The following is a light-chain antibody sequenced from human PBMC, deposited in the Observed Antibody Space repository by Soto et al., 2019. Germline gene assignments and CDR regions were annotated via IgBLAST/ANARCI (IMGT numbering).Light chain of an antibody. Sequence: QSALTQPASVSGSPGQSITIYCTGTSSDVGGYNSVSWYHQHPGKAPKVMIYDVSNRPSGVSNRFSGSKSGNTASLTISGLQAEDEADYYCSSFTSSSMYVFGTGTKLTVL. CDR3: SSFTSSSMYV. CDR2: DVS. CDR1: SSDVGGYNS. V-gene: IGLV2-14*01. J-gene: IGLJ1*01.